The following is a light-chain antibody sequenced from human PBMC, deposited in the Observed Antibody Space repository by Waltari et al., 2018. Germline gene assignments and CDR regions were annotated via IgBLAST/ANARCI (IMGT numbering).Light chain of an antibody. CDR1: SLRSYY. J-gene: IGLJ2*01. CDR2: GKN. V-gene: IGLV3-19*01. Sequence: SSELTQDPAVSVALGQTVRIKCQGDSLRSYYASWYQQKPGQAPVLVIYGKNNRPSRIPDRFSGSSSGNTAALTITVAQAEYEADYYCNSRDSSGNHLGVFGGGTKLTVL. CDR3: NSRDSSGNHLGV.